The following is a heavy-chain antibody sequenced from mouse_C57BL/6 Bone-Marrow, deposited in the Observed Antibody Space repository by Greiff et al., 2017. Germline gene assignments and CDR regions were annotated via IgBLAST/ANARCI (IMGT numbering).Heavy chain of an antibody. J-gene: IGHJ3*01. CDR2: ISSGGDYI. Sequence: EVKLVESGEGLVKPGGSLKLSCAASGFTFSSYAMSWVRQTPEKRLEWVAYISSGGDYIYYADTVKGRFTISRDNARNTLYLQMSSLKSEDTAMYYCTRDRVYSNYGGFAYWGQGTLVTVSA. CDR1: GFTFSSYA. CDR3: TRDRVYSNYGGFAY. D-gene: IGHD2-5*01. V-gene: IGHV5-9-1*02.